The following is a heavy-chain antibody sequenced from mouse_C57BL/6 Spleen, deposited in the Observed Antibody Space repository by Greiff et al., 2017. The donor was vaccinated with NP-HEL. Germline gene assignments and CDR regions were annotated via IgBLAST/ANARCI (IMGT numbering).Heavy chain of an antibody. CDR1: GYTFTSYW. D-gene: IGHD2-4*01. CDR3: ARGGDDYDRGYYFDY. J-gene: IGHJ2*01. CDR2: IDPSDSYT. Sequence: QVQLQQPGAELVKPGASVKLSCKASGYTFTSYWMQWVKQRPGQGLEWIGEIDPSDSYTNYNQKFKGKATLTVDTSSSTAYMQLSSLTSEDSAVYYCARGGDDYDRGYYFDYWGQGTTLTVSS. V-gene: IGHV1-50*01.